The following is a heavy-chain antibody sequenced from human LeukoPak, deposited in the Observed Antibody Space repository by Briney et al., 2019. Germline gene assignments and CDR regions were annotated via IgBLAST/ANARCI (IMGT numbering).Heavy chain of an antibody. J-gene: IGHJ4*02. Sequence: GGSLRLSCAASGFTFTNYWMHWVRQVSGKGLVWVSRINSDGSGTRYADFVKGRFTISRDNAKNTLYLQMNSLRAEDTALYYCATGDGDFGDPFDYWGQGTLVTVSS. CDR3: ATGDGDFGDPFDY. V-gene: IGHV3-74*01. D-gene: IGHD4-17*01. CDR1: GFTFTNYW. CDR2: INSDGSGT.